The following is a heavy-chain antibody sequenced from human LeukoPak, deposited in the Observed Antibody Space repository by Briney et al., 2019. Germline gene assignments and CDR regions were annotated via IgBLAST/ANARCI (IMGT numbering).Heavy chain of an antibody. V-gene: IGHV1-46*01. CDR1: GYTFSSYY. CDR3: ARVESWEHSGSSQDAIDI. D-gene: IGHD1-26*01. J-gene: IGHJ3*02. Sequence: ASVKVSCKASGYTFSSYYMHWVRRAPGQGLEWMGIINPSGGSTSYAQNFQGRVTMTRDMSTSTVYMELSTLRSEDTAVYYCARVESWEHSGSSQDAIDIWSQGTMVSVSS. CDR2: INPSGGST.